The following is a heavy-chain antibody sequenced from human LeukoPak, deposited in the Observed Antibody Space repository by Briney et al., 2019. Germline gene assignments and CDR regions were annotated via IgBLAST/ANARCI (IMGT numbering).Heavy chain of an antibody. V-gene: IGHV3-30*18. D-gene: IGHD5-18*01. CDR3: AKVEDTAIGDAFDI. J-gene: IGHJ3*02. Sequence: GGSLRLSCAASGFTFSSYGMHWVRQAPGKGLEWVAVISYDGSNKYYADSVKGRFTISRDNSKSTLYLQMNSLRAEDTAVYYCAKVEDTAIGDAFDIWGQGTMVTVST. CDR2: ISYDGSNK. CDR1: GFTFSSYG.